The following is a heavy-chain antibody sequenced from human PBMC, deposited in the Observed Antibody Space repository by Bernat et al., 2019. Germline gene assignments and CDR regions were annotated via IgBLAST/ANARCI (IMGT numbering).Heavy chain of an antibody. CDR2: IYHNGNI. V-gene: IGHV4-4*02. CDR1: GDSISSSAW. J-gene: IGHJ3*02. CDR3: ARDPVAAVGTAFDI. D-gene: IGHD6-13*01. Sequence: QVQLQESGTQLVKPSGTLSLTCVVSGDSISSSAWWSWVRQPPGKGLEWITEIYHNGNINYNPSLRSRVTISIDKSKNPISLRLSSVTAADTAVYYCARDPVAAVGTAFDIWGQGTMVTVSS.